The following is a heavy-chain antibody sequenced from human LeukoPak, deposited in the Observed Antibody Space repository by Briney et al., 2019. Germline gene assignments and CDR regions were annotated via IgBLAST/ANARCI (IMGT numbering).Heavy chain of an antibody. CDR2: MSAYNGKT. CDR3: ARGMGYSYGHPQGAFDI. D-gene: IGHD5-18*01. Sequence: ASVTVSFKASGYSFTIYGFNGVRQAPGQGLEWMGWMSAYNGKTNYAHSLQGRVTVTADTSTSTAYMELRSLRSEDTAVYYCARGMGYSYGHPQGAFDIWGQGTMVTVSS. J-gene: IGHJ3*02. V-gene: IGHV1-18*01. CDR1: GYSFTIYG.